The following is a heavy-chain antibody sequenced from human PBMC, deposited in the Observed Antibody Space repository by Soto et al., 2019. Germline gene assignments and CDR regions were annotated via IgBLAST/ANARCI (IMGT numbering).Heavy chain of an antibody. Sequence: QVTLKESGPVLVKLTATLTITCTVSGFSLSNGEVGVSWIRQSPGTALEWLAHVFPNDEKSYSTSLRSSLAMSKDTSKRQVVLTLTNMDPDDTATYYCSRVGGIELWLHCDYWGQRNQVAVSS. D-gene: IGHD5-18*01. J-gene: IGHJ4*02. CDR3: SRVGGIELWLHCDY. V-gene: IGHV2-26*01. CDR1: GFSLSNGEVG. CDR2: VFPNDEK.